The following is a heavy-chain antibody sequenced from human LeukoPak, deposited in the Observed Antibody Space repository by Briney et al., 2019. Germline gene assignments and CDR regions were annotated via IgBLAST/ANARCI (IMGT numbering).Heavy chain of an antibody. CDR1: GFTFSSYG. CDR3: AKGGVYSRSWPAEYFQR. CDR2: ISGSGDST. Sequence: GGSLRPSCAASGFTFSSYGTSSVRQAPGKGLEWDSAISGSGDSTYYADSVKGRFTISRDNPKKTPYLQMNSMRAEDAAVYYCAKGGVYSRSWPAEYFQRWGQGTLVSVSS. D-gene: IGHD6-13*01. V-gene: IGHV3-23*01. J-gene: IGHJ1*01.